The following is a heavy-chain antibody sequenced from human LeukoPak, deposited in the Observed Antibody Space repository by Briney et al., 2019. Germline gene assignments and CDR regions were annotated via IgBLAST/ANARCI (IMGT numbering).Heavy chain of an antibody. J-gene: IGHJ4*02. CDR2: INPYNGNT. CDR1: GYTFTTYG. D-gene: IGHD4-17*01. CDR3: AREIYGRFDF. Sequence: ASVTVSCKASGYTFTTYGISWVRQAPGQGLECMGWINPYNGNTNYAQKFQGRVTLTTDTATSTAYMELRSLRSDDSAMYYCAREIYGRFDFWGQGALVTVPS. V-gene: IGHV1-18*01.